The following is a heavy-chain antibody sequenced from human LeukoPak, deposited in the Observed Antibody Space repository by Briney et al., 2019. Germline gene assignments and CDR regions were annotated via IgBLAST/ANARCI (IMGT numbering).Heavy chain of an antibody. Sequence: TGGSLRLSCAASGFTFSSYWMSWVRQAPGKGLEWVANIKQDGSEKYYVDSVKGRFTISRDNAKNSLYLQMNSLRAEDTALYYCAKDDHGSSWTDFDYWGQGTLVTVSS. D-gene: IGHD6-13*01. CDR2: IKQDGSEK. J-gene: IGHJ4*02. CDR1: GFTFSSYW. CDR3: AKDDHGSSWTDFDY. V-gene: IGHV3-7*03.